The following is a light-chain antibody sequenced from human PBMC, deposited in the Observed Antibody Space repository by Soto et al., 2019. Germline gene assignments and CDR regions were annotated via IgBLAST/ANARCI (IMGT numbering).Light chain of an antibody. CDR2: GAS. CDR1: QSLTTRY. V-gene: IGKV3-20*01. J-gene: IGKJ5*01. Sequence: PGARATLSCRASQSLTTRYLAWYQHKPGQAPRLLIYGASSTATGIPDRFSGSGSGTDFTLTISRLEPEDFAVYSCQQYGSSPTFGQGTRLEIK. CDR3: QQYGSSPT.